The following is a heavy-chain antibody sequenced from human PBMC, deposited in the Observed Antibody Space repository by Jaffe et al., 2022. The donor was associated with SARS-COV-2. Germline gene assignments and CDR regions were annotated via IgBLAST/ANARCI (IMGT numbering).Heavy chain of an antibody. CDR2: IYYSGST. J-gene: IGHJ4*02. CDR3: ARLDSSGYHADY. CDR1: GGSISSSSYY. V-gene: IGHV4-39*01. Sequence: QLQLQESGPGLVKPSETLSLTCTVSGGSISSSSYYWGWIRQPPGKGLEWIGSIYYSGSTYYNPSLKSRVTISVDTSKNQFSLKLSSVTAADTAVYYCARLDSSGYHADYWGQGTLVTVSS. D-gene: IGHD3-22*01.